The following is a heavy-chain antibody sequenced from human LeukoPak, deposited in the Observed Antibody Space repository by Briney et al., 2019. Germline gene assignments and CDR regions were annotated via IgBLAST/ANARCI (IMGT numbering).Heavy chain of an antibody. Sequence: SETLSLTFAVSGASISRVGYSGNWIRQPPGKRLEGIGQIEHSGNTYYNPSPKSRVNISLDTYKNKFSLRLSSVTAADTAMYYCARVTGAYFGDFWGQGTLVTVSS. CDR1: GASISRVGYS. CDR2: IEHSGNT. CDR3: ARVTGAYFGDF. V-gene: IGHV4-30-4*07. D-gene: IGHD7-27*01. J-gene: IGHJ4*02.